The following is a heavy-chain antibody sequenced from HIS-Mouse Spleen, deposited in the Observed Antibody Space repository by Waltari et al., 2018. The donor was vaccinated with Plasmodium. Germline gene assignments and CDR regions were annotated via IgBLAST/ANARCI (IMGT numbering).Heavy chain of an antibody. V-gene: IGHV4-4*07. CDR2: IYTSGIP. D-gene: IGHD5-18*01. CDR3: ARASGGYSYGRVFDY. CDR1: GGSISSYY. J-gene: IGHJ4*02. Sequence: QVQLQESGPGLVKPSETLSLTCTVSGGSISSYYWSWIRQTAGKGLEWIGRIYTSGIPNYNPSLKSRVTMSVDTSKNQFSLKLSSVTAADTAVYYCARASGGYSYGRVFDYWGQGTLVTVSS.